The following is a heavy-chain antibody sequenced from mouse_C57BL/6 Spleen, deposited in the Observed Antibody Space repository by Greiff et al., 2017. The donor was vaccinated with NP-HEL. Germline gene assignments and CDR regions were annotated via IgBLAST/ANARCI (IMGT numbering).Heavy chain of an antibody. D-gene: IGHD1-1*02. CDR1: GFTFSDYY. CDR3: ARFHYGLYWYFDV. CDR2: INYDGSST. V-gene: IGHV5-16*01. J-gene: IGHJ1*03. Sequence: DVHLVESEGGLVQPGSSMKLSCTASGFTFSDYYMAWVRQVPEKGLEWVANINYDGSSTYYLDSLKSRFIISRDNAKNILYLQMSSLKSEDTATYYCARFHYGLYWYFDVWGTGTTVTVSS.